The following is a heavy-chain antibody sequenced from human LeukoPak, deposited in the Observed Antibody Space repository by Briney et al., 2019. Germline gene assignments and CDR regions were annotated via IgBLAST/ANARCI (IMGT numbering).Heavy chain of an antibody. D-gene: IGHD6-6*01. CDR3: ARAVYSSSGVDY. Sequence: GGSLRLSCAASGFTFSNYSMNWVRQAPGKGLEWVSYISRSSSIIYYADSVKGRFTISRDNAKNSLYLQMNSLRAEDTAVYYCARAVYSSSGVDYWGQGTLVTVSS. CDR1: GFTFSNYS. J-gene: IGHJ4*02. V-gene: IGHV3-48*01. CDR2: ISRSSSII.